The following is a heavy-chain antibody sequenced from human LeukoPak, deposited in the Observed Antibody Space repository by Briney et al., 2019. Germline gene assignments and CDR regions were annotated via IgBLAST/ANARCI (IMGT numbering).Heavy chain of an antibody. CDR3: ATSLAVAGTRGWFDH. J-gene: IGHJ5*02. CDR1: GDSMSRFS. D-gene: IGHD6-19*01. CDR2: IYTSGTT. Sequence: PSETLSLTCTFSGDSMSRFSWHWIRQPPGKGLEWIGHIYTSGTTNSNRSLKSRVTMSIDTSENHVSLKLNSVTAADTAVYYCATSLAVAGTRGWFDHWGQGTLIAVSS. V-gene: IGHV4-4*08.